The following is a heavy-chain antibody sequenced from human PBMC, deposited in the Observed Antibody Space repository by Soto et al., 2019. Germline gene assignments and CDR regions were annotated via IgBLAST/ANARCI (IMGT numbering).Heavy chain of an antibody. CDR2: IYSGGST. V-gene: IGHV3-66*01. Sequence: SQRVPCAASGVTGSSNYSRWILQAQGKGLEWVSVIYSGGSTYYADSVKGRFTISRDNSKNTLYLQMNSLSADDTAMYYSVKDLPRRAPVYSWDYWG. J-gene: IGHJ6*03. CDR1: GVTGSSNY. D-gene: IGHD1-20*01. CDR3: VKDLPRRAPVYSWDY.